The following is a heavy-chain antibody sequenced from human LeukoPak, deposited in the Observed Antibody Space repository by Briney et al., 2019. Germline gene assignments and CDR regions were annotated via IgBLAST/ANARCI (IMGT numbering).Heavy chain of an antibody. J-gene: IGHJ4*02. CDR1: GYTFTGYY. CDR3: ATDLVVAATFDY. CDR2: INPNSGGT. Sequence: ASVKVSCKASGYTFTGYYMHWVRQAPGQGLEWMGWINPNSGGTNYAQKFQGRVTMTRDTSISTAYMELSRLRSDDTAVYYCATDLVVAATFDYWGLGTLVTVSS. D-gene: IGHD2-15*01. V-gene: IGHV1-2*02.